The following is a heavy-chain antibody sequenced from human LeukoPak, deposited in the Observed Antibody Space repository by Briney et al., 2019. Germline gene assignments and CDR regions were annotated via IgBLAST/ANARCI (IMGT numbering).Heavy chain of an antibody. D-gene: IGHD1-26*01. CDR2: ISWNSGSI. J-gene: IGHJ2*01. CDR1: GFTFDDYA. Sequence: GRSLRLSCAASGFTFDDYAMHWVRQAPGKGLEWVSGISWNSGSIGCADSVKGRFTISRDNAKNSLYLQMNSLRAEDTALYYCAKEGSRENWYFDLWGRGTLVTVSS. CDR3: AKEGSRENWYFDL. V-gene: IGHV3-9*01.